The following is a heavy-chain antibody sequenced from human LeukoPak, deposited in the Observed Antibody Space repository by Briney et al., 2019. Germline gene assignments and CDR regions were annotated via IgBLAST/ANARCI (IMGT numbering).Heavy chain of an antibody. V-gene: IGHV4-59*12. Sequence: PSGTLSLTCTVSGGSISSYYWSWIRQPPGKGLEWIGYIYYSGSTNYNPSLKSRVTISVDTSKNQFSLKLSSVTAADTAVYYCARDLATHSSSWYPLAFDIWGQGTMVTVSS. CDR3: ARDLATHSSSWYPLAFDI. D-gene: IGHD6-13*01. CDR1: GGSISSYY. CDR2: IYYSGST. J-gene: IGHJ3*02.